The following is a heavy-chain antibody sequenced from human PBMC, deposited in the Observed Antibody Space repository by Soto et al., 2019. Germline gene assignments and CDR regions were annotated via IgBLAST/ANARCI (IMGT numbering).Heavy chain of an antibody. Sequence: SGPTLVNPTETLTLTCTVSGFSLSNARMGVSWIRQPPGKALEWLAHIFSNDEKSYSTSLKSRLTISKDTSKSQVVLTMTNMDPVDTATYYCARIRNYYDSSGYYYAGSAFDIWGQGTMVTVSS. CDR3: ARIRNYYDSSGYYYAGSAFDI. D-gene: IGHD3-22*01. V-gene: IGHV2-26*01. CDR1: GFSLSNARMG. J-gene: IGHJ3*02. CDR2: IFSNDEK.